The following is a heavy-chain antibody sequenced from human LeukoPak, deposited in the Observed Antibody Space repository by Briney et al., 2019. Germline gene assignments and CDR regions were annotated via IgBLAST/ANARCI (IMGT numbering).Heavy chain of an antibody. CDR2: INPSGGST. CDR1: GYTFTSYY. J-gene: IGHJ4*02. D-gene: IGHD4-17*01. V-gene: IGHV1-46*01. CDR3: AREVDGDYMDY. Sequence: ASVKVSCKASGYTFTSYYMHWVRQAPGQGLEWMGIINPSGGSTSYAQKFQGRVTMTRDMSTSTVYMELSSLGSEDTAVYYCAREVDGDYMDYWGQGTLVTVSS.